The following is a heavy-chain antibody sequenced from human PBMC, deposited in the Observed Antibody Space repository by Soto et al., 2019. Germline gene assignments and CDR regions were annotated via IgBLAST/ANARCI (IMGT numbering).Heavy chain of an antibody. CDR2: IYYSGST. CDR1: GGSISSSSYY. Sequence: QLQLQESGPGLVKPSETLSLTCTVSGGSISSSSYYWGWIRQPPGKGLEWIGSIYYSGSTYYNPSLKSRVPIAVDTSKNQFSLKLSSVTAADTAVYYCARHCSSTSCYVDYYYYYYMDVWGKGTTVTVSS. D-gene: IGHD2-2*01. CDR3: ARHCSSTSCYVDYYYYYYMDV. J-gene: IGHJ6*03. V-gene: IGHV4-39*01.